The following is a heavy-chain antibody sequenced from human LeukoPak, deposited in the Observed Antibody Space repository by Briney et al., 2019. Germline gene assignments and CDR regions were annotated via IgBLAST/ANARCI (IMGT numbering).Heavy chain of an antibody. D-gene: IGHD6-19*01. CDR1: GFTFDDYA. V-gene: IGHV3-9*01. Sequence: GGSLRLSCAASGFTFDDYAMHWVRQAPGKGLEWVSGISWNSGSIGYADSVKGRFTISRDNAKNSLYLQMNSLRAEDTALYYCAKVGVAGTYWGQGTLVTVSS. J-gene: IGHJ4*02. CDR2: ISWNSGSI. CDR3: AKVGVAGTY.